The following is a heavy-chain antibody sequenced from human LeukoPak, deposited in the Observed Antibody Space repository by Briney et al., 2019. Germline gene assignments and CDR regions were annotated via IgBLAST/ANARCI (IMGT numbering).Heavy chain of an antibody. CDR3: ARDRLHYDSLTGYPAD. D-gene: IGHD3-9*01. J-gene: IGHJ4*02. Sequence: PGGSLRLSCAASGFTFSNYAMSWVRQAPGKGLEWVSGIRGGGDSTYYADSVKGRFTISRDNSKNTLYLQMNSLRAEDTAVYYCARDRLHYDSLTGYPADWGQGTLVTVSS. V-gene: IGHV3-23*01. CDR2: IRGGGDST. CDR1: GFTFSNYA.